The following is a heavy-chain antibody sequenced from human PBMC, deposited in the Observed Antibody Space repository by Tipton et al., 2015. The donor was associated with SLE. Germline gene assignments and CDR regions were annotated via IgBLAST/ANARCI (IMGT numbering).Heavy chain of an antibody. CDR2: INSDGSST. V-gene: IGHV3-74*01. CDR3: AKEHDGGALDI. D-gene: IGHD3-16*01. Sequence: SLRLSCAASGFTFSSYWMHWVRQAPGKGLVWVSRINSDGSSTSYADSVKGRFTISRDNAKNTLYLQMNSLRAEDTALYYCAKEHDGGALDIWGQGTMVTVSS. J-gene: IGHJ3*02. CDR1: GFTFSSYW.